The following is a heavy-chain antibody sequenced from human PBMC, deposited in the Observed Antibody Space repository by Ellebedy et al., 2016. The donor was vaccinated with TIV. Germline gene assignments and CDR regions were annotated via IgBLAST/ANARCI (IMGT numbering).Heavy chain of an antibody. J-gene: IGHJ6*02. CDR3: TTDLSSGWLF. Sequence: GESLKISCAASGFTFSSYWMSWVRRAPGKGLEWVANIKQDGSEKNYVDSVKGRFTISRDNAKNSLSLQMNSLKTEDTAVYYCTTDLSSGWLFWGQGTTVTVSS. CDR2: IKQDGSEK. V-gene: IGHV3-7*03. CDR1: GFTFSSYW. D-gene: IGHD6-13*01.